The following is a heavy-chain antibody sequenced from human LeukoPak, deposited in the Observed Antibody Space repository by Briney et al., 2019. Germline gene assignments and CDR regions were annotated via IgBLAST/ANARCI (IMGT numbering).Heavy chain of an antibody. J-gene: IGHJ4*02. CDR2: IYWDDDK. CDR3: ARSFGGVTPNDY. CDR1: GSHSALVDD. D-gene: IGHD3-16*01. V-gene: IGHV2-5*02. Sequence: SGPTLVNPHRPSRCPAPSLGSHSALVDDVGWIRQPPGKALEWLALIYWDDDKRYSPSLKSRLTITKDTSKNQVVLTMTNMDPVDTATYYCARSFGGVTPNDYWGQGTLVTVSS.